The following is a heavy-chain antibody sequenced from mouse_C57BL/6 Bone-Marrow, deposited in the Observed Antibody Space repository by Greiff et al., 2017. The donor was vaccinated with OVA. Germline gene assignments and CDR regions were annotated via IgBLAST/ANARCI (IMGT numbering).Heavy chain of an antibody. CDR3: ARSGAY. CDR1: GYTFTSYW. Sequence: VQLQQPGAELVKPGASVKLSCKASGYTFTSYWMHWVKQRPGQGLEWIGMIHPNSGSTNYNEKFKSKATLTVDNSSSTAYMQLSSLTSEDSAVYYCARSGAYWGQGTLVTVSA. V-gene: IGHV1-64*01. D-gene: IGHD4-1*01. CDR2: IHPNSGST. J-gene: IGHJ3*01.